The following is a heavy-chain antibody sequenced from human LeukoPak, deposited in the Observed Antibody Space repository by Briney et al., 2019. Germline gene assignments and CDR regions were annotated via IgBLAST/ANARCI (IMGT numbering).Heavy chain of an antibody. CDR2: ISYGGSNK. CDR3: ARGIAAFDY. J-gene: IGHJ4*02. Sequence: GRSLRLSCAASGFTFSSYAMHWVRQAPGKGLEWVAVISYGGSNKYYADSVKGRFTISRDNSKNTLYLQMNSLRAEDTAVYYCARGIAAFDYWGQGTLVTVSS. CDR1: GFTFSSYA. D-gene: IGHD6-6*01. V-gene: IGHV3-30-3*01.